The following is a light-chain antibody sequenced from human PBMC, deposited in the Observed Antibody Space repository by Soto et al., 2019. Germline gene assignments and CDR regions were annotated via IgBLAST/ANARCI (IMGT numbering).Light chain of an antibody. CDR2: GAS. J-gene: IGKJ2*01. V-gene: IGKV3-15*01. Sequence: EIVMTQSPATLSVSPGERATLSCRASQSVSSNLAWYQQKPGQAHRLLIYGASTRATGNPARFSGSGSGTEFTLTISSLQSEDFAVYYGQQYNNWPMYTVGEGTNLEIK. CDR3: QQYNNWPMYT. CDR1: QSVSSN.